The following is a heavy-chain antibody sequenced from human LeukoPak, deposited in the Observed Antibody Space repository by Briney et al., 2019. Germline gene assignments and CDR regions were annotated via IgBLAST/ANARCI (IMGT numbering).Heavy chain of an antibody. J-gene: IGHJ4*02. CDR3: ARDLTGSYTFDL. Sequence: GGSRRLSCAASGFTFNSHAFHWFRQAPGKARDSVAVISYDGSKKYYADSVKGRLTISRDNSKNTLYLQMNSLRAEDTAVYYCARDLTGSYTFDLWGQGTLVTVSS. V-gene: IGHV3-30-3*01. CDR1: GFTFNSHA. D-gene: IGHD1-26*01. CDR2: ISYDGSKK.